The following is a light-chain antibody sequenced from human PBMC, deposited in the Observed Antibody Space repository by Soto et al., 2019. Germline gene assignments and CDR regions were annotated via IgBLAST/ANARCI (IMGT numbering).Light chain of an antibody. CDR2: GAS. J-gene: IGKJ1*01. Sequence: DTVLTHSPGTLSFSPLERATIYFSSSQTLRGRYLAWYQQKPGQAPRLLIYGASTRATGIPDRFSGSGSGTDFTLTISRLEPEDFAVYYCQQYDTSPRTFGQGTKVDIK. V-gene: IGKV3-20*01. CDR1: QTLRGRY. CDR3: QQYDTSPRT.